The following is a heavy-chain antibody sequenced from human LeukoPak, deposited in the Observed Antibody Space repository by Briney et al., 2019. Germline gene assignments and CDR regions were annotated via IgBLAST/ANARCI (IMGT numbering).Heavy chain of an antibody. Sequence: SQTLSLTCTVSGGFLSSGDYYWSWIRQPPGKGLEWIGYISHSGGTYYNPSLQSRLTTSVDTSKNQLSLNLSSVTAADTAVYYCARAIPDAGDYYYYAMDVWGQGTTVTVSS. CDR2: ISHSGGT. V-gene: IGHV4-30-4*01. CDR3: ARAIPDAGDYYYYAMDV. D-gene: IGHD1-14*01. CDR1: GGFLSSGDYY. J-gene: IGHJ6*02.